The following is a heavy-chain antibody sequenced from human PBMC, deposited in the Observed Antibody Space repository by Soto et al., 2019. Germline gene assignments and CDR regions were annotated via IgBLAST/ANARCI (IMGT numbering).Heavy chain of an antibody. V-gene: IGHV3-48*02. CDR1: GFTFSSYS. J-gene: IGHJ1*01. CDR3: ARGPHTGYSSSWYTPEYFQH. Sequence: GGSLRLSCAASGFTFSSYSMNWVRQAPGKGLEWVSYISSSSSTIYYADSVKGRFTISRDNAKNSLYLQMNSLRDEDTAVYYWARGPHTGYSSSWYTPEYFQHWGQGTLVTVSS. CDR2: ISSSSSTI. D-gene: IGHD6-13*01.